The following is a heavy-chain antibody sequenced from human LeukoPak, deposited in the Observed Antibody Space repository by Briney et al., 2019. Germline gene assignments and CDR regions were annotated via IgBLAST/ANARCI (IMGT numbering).Heavy chain of an antibody. CDR3: AKLITVTSGLDY. D-gene: IGHD4-17*01. V-gene: IGHV3-30*04. J-gene: IGHJ4*02. CDR2: ISYDGSNE. Sequence: PGGSLRLSCAASGFTISSYVMHWVRQAPGKGLEWVAIISYDGSNEYYADSVKGRFTISRDNSKNTLYLQMNSLRAEDTAVYYCAKLITVTSGLDYWGQGTLVTVSS. CDR1: GFTISSYV.